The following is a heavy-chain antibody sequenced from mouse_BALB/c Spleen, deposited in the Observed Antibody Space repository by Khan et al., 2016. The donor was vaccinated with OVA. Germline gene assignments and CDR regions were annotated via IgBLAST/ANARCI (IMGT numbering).Heavy chain of an antibody. Sequence: EVELVESGGDLVKPGGSLKLSCAASGFTFSSYSMSWVRQTPDKRQEWVATIISGGDYTYYPDSVKGRFTISRDNAKNTLYLQMSSLKSEDTAMCYCASDLTGSFAYWGQGTLVTVSA. D-gene: IGHD4-1*01. J-gene: IGHJ3*01. V-gene: IGHV5-6*01. CDR3: ASDLTGSFAY. CDR1: GFTFSSYS. CDR2: IISGGDYT.